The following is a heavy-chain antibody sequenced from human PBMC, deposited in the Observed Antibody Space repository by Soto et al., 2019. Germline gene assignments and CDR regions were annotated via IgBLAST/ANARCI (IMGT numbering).Heavy chain of an antibody. J-gene: IGHJ6*03. V-gene: IGHV3-23*01. D-gene: IGHD1-1*01. CDR1: GFTFSSYA. CDR3: AKDTTTESYYYYYMDV. CDR2: ISGSGGST. Sequence: GGSLRLSCAASGFTFSSYAMSWVRQAPGKGLEWVSAISGSGGSTYYADSVKGRFTISRDNSKNTLYLQMNSLRAEDTAVYYCAKDTTTESYYYYYMDVWGKGTTVTVSS.